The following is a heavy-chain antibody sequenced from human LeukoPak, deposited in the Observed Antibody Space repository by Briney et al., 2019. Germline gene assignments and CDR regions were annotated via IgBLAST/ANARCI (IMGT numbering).Heavy chain of an antibody. J-gene: IGHJ6*04. Sequence: GGSLRLSCAASGFTFSSYSMHWVRQAPRKGLAWVSYICSSSSTIYYADSVKGRFTIFRDNAKNSMYLQMNSLRAEDTAVYYCARDPPAYCGGDCAAGMDVWGKGTTVTVSS. CDR2: ICSSSSTI. CDR1: GFTFSSYS. D-gene: IGHD2-21*01. CDR3: ARDPPAYCGGDCAAGMDV. V-gene: IGHV3-48*01.